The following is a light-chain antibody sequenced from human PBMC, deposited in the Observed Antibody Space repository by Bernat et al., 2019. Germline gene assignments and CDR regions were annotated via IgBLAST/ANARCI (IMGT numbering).Light chain of an antibody. CDR3: RSYVGSDNWV. V-gene: IGLV2-8*01. Sequence: QSALTQPPSASGSLGQPVTISCTGTSSDIGAYNYVSWYQQHPGKAPKLMIYEVTKRPSGVPDRFSGSKSGDTASLTVSGLQAEDEADYYCRSYVGSDNWVFGGGTILTVL. CDR2: EVT. J-gene: IGLJ3*02. CDR1: SSDIGAYNY.